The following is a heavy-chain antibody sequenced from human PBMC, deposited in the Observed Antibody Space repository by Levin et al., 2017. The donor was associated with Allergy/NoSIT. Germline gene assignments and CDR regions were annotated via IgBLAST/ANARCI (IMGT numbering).Heavy chain of an antibody. D-gene: IGHD3-22*01. CDR3: AREGDSSGYYEGWGDY. Sequence: ASVKVSCKASGYTFTGYYMHWVRQAPGQGLEWMGWINPNSGGTNYAQKFQGRVTMTRDTSISTAYMELSRLRSDDTAVYYCAREGDSSGYYEGWGDYWGQGTLVTVSS. J-gene: IGHJ4*02. CDR1: GYTFTGYY. CDR2: INPNSGGT. V-gene: IGHV1-2*02.